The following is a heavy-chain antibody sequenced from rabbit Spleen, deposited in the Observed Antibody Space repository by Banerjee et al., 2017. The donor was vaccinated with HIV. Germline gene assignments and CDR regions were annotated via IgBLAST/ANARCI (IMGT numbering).Heavy chain of an antibody. J-gene: IGHJ3*01. D-gene: IGHD6-1*01. CDR2: INIVTGKS. Sequence: QQQLEESGGGQVKPGGTLTLSCKASGFTLSSYWIWWVRQAPGKGLEWIACINIVTGKSVYASWAKGRFVMSRTSSTTVTLQMPSLSAADTATYFCARGAPSVGDGYNLWGQGTLVTVS. CDR3: ARGAPSVGDGYNL. V-gene: IGHV1S45*01. CDR1: GFTLSSYW.